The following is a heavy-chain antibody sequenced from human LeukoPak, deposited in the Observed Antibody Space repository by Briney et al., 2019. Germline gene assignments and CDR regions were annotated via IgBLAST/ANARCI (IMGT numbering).Heavy chain of an antibody. CDR2: INYSGTT. J-gene: IGHJ4*02. Sequence: PSETLSLTCTVSGGSISSRSYYWGWIRQPPGEGLEWIGSINYSGTTYYNPSLKSRVTISVDTSKNQFSLRLSSVTAADTAVYYCARVDIAVVPSTTFDYWGQGTLVTVSS. CDR1: GGSISSRSYY. D-gene: IGHD2-2*01. CDR3: ARVDIAVVPSTTFDY. V-gene: IGHV4-39*01.